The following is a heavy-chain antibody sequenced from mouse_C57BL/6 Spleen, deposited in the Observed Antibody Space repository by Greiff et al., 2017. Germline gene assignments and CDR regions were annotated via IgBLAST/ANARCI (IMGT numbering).Heavy chain of an antibody. CDR1: GYTFTDYY. V-gene: IGHV1-26*01. J-gene: IGHJ3*01. Sequence: EVQLQQSGPELVKPGASVKISCKASGYTFTDYYMNWVKQSHGKSLEWIGDINPNNGGTSYNQKFKGKATLTVDKSSSTAYMELRSLTSEDSAVYYCARAPYYSNYGGAYWGQGTLVTVSA. D-gene: IGHD2-5*01. CDR2: INPNNGGT. CDR3: ARAPYYSNYGGAY.